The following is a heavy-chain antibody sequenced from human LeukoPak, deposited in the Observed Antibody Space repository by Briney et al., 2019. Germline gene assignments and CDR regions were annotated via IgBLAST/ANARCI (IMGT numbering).Heavy chain of an antibody. D-gene: IGHD3-22*01. V-gene: IGHV4-31*03. CDR1: GGSISSGGYY. Sequence: SETLSLTCTVSGGSISSGGYYWSWIRQHPGKGLEWIGYIYYSGSTYYNPSLKSRVTISVDTSKNQFSLKLSSVTAADTAVYYCARAGYYDSSGYYPLWGQGTLVTVSS. CDR2: IYYSGST. CDR3: ARAGYYDSSGYYPL. J-gene: IGHJ4*02.